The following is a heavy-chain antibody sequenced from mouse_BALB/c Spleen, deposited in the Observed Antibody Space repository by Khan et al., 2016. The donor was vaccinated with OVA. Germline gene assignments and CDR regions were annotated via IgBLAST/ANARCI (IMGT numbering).Heavy chain of an antibody. CDR2: ISGDSSTI. D-gene: IGHD1-1*01. Sequence: EVELVESGGGLVQPGGSRKLSCAASGFTFSSYGMHWVRQAPEKGLEWVAYISGDSSTIYYTDTVKGRFTISRDNPKNTLSLQMTSLMSEDTAMYYCATSYYSGYYFDYWGPGTTRTVSS. CDR3: ATSYYSGYYFDY. V-gene: IGHV5-17*02. CDR1: GFTFSSYG. J-gene: IGHJ2*01.